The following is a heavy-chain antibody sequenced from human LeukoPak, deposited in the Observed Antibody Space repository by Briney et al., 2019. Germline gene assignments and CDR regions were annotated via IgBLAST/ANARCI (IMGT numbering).Heavy chain of an antibody. CDR3: ARDAPYFYDTSGYPFDY. V-gene: IGHV1-18*04. Sequence: ASVKVSCKASDYTFTSYGISWVRQAPGQGLEWMGWISAYNGNTNYVQKFQGRVTMTTDTSTSTAYTELRSLGSDDTAVYYCARDAPYFYDTSGYPFDYWGQGTLVTVSS. J-gene: IGHJ4*02. D-gene: IGHD3-22*01. CDR2: ISAYNGNT. CDR1: DYTFTSYG.